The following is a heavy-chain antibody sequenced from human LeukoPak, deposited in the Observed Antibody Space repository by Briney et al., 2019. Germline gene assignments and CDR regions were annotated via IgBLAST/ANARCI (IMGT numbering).Heavy chain of an antibody. Sequence: QPGGSLRLSCAASGFTFSSYNMNWVRQAPGKGLEWVSYISSSGSTIYYADSVKGRITISRDNSKNTLYLQMNSLRAEDTAVYYCAKGSNRGYSYGPIYWGQGTLVTVSS. V-gene: IGHV3-48*01. J-gene: IGHJ4*02. CDR3: AKGSNRGYSYGPIY. CDR1: GFTFSSYN. CDR2: ISSSGSTI. D-gene: IGHD5-18*01.